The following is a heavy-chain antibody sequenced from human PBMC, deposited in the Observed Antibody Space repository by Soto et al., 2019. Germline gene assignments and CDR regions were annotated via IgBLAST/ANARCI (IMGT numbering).Heavy chain of an antibody. D-gene: IGHD3-22*01. V-gene: IGHV1-3*01. J-gene: IGHJ4*02. CDR2: INAGNGNT. CDR1: GYAFTWFT. Sequence: QVQLVQSGAEVKKPGASVKVSCKASGYAFTWFTIHWVRQAPGQRLEWRGWINAGNGNTKYSKKFQGRVTFTRDTSANTAYMALSSLISEDTAVYYCARPKDYDGCLDLGGQGTRVTFSS. CDR3: ARPKDYDGCLDL.